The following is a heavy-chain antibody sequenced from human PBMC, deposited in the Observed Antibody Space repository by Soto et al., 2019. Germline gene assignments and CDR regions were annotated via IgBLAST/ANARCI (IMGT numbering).Heavy chain of an antibody. CDR1: GGSVSSYY. V-gene: IGHV4-59*08. J-gene: IGHJ3*02. D-gene: IGHD3-10*01. CDR3: GRHGGITIVRGVLAALDI. CDR2: IFYNGST. Sequence: QVQLQESGPGLVKASETLSLTCTVSGGSVSSYYWSWIRQPPGKGLESNGYIFYNGSTSYNPSLKSRVTISVETSKNQFSLKLSSVTAEDTDVYYCGRHGGITIVRGVLAALDIWGQWTMVSVSS.